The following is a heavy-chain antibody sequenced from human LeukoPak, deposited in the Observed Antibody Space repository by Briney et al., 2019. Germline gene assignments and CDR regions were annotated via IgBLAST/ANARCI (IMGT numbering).Heavy chain of an antibody. Sequence: GGSLRLSCAASGFTFSSYGMHWVRQAPGKGLEWVAVISYDGSNKYYADSVKGRFTISRDNSKNTLYLQMNSLRVEDTAVYYCAKDRWTYGDEGEKDYWGQGILVTVSS. D-gene: IGHD4-17*01. J-gene: IGHJ4*02. CDR1: GFTFSSYG. V-gene: IGHV3-30*18. CDR2: ISYDGSNK. CDR3: AKDRWTYGDEGEKDY.